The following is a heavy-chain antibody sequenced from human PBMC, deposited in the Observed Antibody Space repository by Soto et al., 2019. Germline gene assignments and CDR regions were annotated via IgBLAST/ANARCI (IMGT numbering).Heavy chain of an antibody. V-gene: IGHV3-74*01. CDR3: ARDLGGYDRH. J-gene: IGHJ4*02. Sequence: EVQLVESGGGLVQPGGSLRLSCAASGFTFSNYWMHWGRQAPGKGPVWVSRINTDGSTTNYADSVKGRFTISRDNAKTTLYLQTNGLAAEDTAVYYGARDLGGYDRHWGQGPLVTVSA. CDR1: GFTFSNYW. CDR2: INTDGSTT. D-gene: IGHD3-16*01.